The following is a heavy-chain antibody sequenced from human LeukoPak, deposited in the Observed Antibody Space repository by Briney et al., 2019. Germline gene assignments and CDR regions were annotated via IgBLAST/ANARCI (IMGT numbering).Heavy chain of an antibody. V-gene: IGHV4-4*07. Sequence: SETLSLTCTVSGGSISNYYFNWVRQTAGKGLEWIGRINRMTSYTSSLKSRVTMSIDTSQNQVSLKLRSVTAADTATYFCAGERIPQYSDYMNVWGKGTAVSVFS. CDR1: GGSISNYY. D-gene: IGHD5-18*01. CDR2: INRMT. J-gene: IGHJ6*03. CDR3: AGERIPQYSDYMNV.